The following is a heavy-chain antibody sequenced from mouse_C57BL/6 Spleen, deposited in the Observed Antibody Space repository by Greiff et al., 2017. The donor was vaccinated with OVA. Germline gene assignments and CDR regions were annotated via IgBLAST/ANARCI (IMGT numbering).Heavy chain of an antibody. J-gene: IGHJ3*01. CDR1: GYTFTDYY. CDR2: INPNNGGT. V-gene: IGHV1-26*01. Sequence: VQLQQSGPELVKPGASVKISCKASGYTFTDYYMNWVKQSHGKSLEWIGDINPNNGGTSYNQKFKGKATLTVDKSSSTAYMELRSLTSEDSAVYYWARGVYDGSWFAYWGQGTLVTVSA. CDR3: ARGVYDGSWFAY. D-gene: IGHD2-3*01.